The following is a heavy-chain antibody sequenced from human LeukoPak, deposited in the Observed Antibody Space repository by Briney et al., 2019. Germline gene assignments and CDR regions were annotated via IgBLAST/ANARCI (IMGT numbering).Heavy chain of an antibody. D-gene: IGHD6-13*01. J-gene: IGHJ4*02. CDR3: ARARRAAGTGFFDY. CDR2: IYYSGST. V-gene: IGHV4-59*01. Sequence: PSETLSLTCTVSGGSISSFYWSWIRQPPGKGLEWIGCIYYSGSTNYNPSLKSRVTISVDTSKNQFSLKLSSVTAADTAVYYCARARRAAGTGFFDYWGQGTLVTVSS. CDR1: GGSISSFY.